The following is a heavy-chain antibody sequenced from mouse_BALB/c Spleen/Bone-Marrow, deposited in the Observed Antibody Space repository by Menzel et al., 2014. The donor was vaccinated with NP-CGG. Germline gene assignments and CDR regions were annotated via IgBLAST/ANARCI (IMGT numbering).Heavy chain of an antibody. Sequence: QVQLKQSGPELVRPGVSVKISCKGSGYTFTDYGMHWVKQSHAKSLEWIGLISLYSGNTNYNQKFKDKATMTVDKSSSTAYVELARLTSEDSAIYYCARGDYRYDETMDYWGQGTSVTVSS. CDR3: ARGDYRYDETMDY. V-gene: IGHV1-67*01. J-gene: IGHJ4*01. D-gene: IGHD2-14*01. CDR2: ISLYSGNT. CDR1: GYTFTDYG.